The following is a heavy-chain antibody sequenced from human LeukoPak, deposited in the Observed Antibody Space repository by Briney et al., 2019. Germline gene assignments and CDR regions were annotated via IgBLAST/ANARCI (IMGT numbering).Heavy chain of an antibody. J-gene: IGHJ4*02. CDR2: IYYSGST. D-gene: IGHD3-3*01. V-gene: IGHV4-59*01. Sequence: SETLSLTCTVSGGSISSYYWSWIRQPPGKGLEWIGYIYYSGSTNYNPSLKSRVTISVDTSKNQFSLKLTSVTAADTAVYYCARAVPEYFDFWSGYFYYFDYWGQGTLVTVSS. CDR3: ARAVPEYFDFWSGYFYYFDY. CDR1: GGSISSYY.